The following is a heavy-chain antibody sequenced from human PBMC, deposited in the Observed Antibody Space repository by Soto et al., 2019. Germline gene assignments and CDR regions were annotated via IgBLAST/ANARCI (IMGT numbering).Heavy chain of an antibody. V-gene: IGHV3-23*01. CDR2: ICGSGGCT. CDR1: GFTFSSYA. J-gene: IGHJ6*03. D-gene: IGHD5-12*01. CDR3: AKAPHSGYDYFYYYYMDV. Sequence: PGGSLRLSCAASGFTFSSYAMTWVRQAPGKGLEWVSAICGSGGCTYYADSVKGRFTISRDNSKNTLYLQMNSLRAEDTAVYYCAKAPHSGYDYFYYYYMDVWGKGTTVTVSS.